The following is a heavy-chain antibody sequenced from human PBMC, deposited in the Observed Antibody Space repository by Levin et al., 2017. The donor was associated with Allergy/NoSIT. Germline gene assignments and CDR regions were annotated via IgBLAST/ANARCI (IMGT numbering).Heavy chain of an antibody. CDR1: GFTFSSSA. CDR3: AKFYTSGGRYFDS. V-gene: IGHV3-23*01. J-gene: IGHJ4*02. Sequence: LSLTCVVSGFTFSSSAMSWVRQSPTKGLEWVSTIIASGTNTYYAASVQGRFTVSRDNSKNTLYLQMNSLRDEDSALYYCAKFYTSGGRYFDSWGQGTLVTVSS. D-gene: IGHD6-19*01. CDR2: IIASGTNT.